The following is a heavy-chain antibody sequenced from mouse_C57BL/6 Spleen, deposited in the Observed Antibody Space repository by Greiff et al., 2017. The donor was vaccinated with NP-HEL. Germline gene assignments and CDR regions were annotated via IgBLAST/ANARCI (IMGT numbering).Heavy chain of an antibody. D-gene: IGHD2-4*01. CDR2: IYPSDSET. J-gene: IGHJ3*01. V-gene: IGHV1-61*01. CDR1: GYIFTSYW. Sequence: VQLQQPGAELVRPGSSVKLSCKASGYIFTSYWMDWVKQRPGQGLEWIGNIYPSDSETHYNQKFKDKATLTVDKSSSTAYMQLSSLTSEDSAVYYCARRTYYDYDGFAYWGQGTLVTVSA. CDR3: ARRTYYDYDGFAY.